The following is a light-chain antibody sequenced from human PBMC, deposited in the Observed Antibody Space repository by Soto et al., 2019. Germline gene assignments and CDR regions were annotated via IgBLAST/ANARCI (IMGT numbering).Light chain of an antibody. J-gene: IGKJ5*01. CDR3: HQDNGPPPT. Sequence: ALTQSPGTLSLSPGERATLSCRAGQSVSSCFLVWYQQKAGQAPRLLIYGASSRATGVTNRFSGSGSRTDSPITSSILEPEDSAVYHCHQDNGPPPTFGQGTRLEIK. CDR1: QSVSSCF. CDR2: GAS. V-gene: IGKV3-20*01.